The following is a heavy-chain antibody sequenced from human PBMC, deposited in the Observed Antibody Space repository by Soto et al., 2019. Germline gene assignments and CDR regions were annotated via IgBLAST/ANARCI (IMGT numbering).Heavy chain of an antibody. CDR1: GFTFSSYA. V-gene: IGHV3-23*01. Sequence: GGSLRLSCAVSGFTFSSYAMSWVRQAPGKGLEWVSGISGSGDSTYYADSVTGRLTIRRDNSKNTLYLQMKSLRAEDTAVYYCARGVPGIAVAGTGYFQHWGQGTLVTVSS. CDR2: ISGSGDST. J-gene: IGHJ1*01. CDR3: ARGVPGIAVAGTGYFQH. D-gene: IGHD6-19*01.